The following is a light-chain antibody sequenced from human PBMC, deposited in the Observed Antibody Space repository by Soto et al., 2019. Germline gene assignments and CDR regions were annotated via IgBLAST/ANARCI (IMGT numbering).Light chain of an antibody. Sequence: DIQMTQSPSSLSASVGDRVTITCRASQRIYSSLNWYHQKPGKAPKLLIYAASNLQSGDPSRFSGSGSGTDFALSISSLQPEDFATYYCQQSYSAPYTFGQGTKLEI. V-gene: IGKV1-39*01. CDR1: QRIYSS. CDR2: AAS. CDR3: QQSYSAPYT. J-gene: IGKJ2*01.